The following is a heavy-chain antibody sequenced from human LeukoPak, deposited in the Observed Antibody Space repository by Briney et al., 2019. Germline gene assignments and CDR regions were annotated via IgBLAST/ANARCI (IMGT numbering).Heavy chain of an antibody. Sequence: GGSLRLSCAASGXTFSNYAMSWVRQAPGKGLEWLAVMSPHASYEYYADSVQGRFTISRDDSKNTVYLEMNSLRAEDTAVYYCARDWIDRSLDYWGQGTLVIVSS. CDR2: MSPHASYE. CDR1: GXTFSNYA. J-gene: IGHJ4*02. V-gene: IGHV3-33*08. D-gene: IGHD2-2*03. CDR3: ARDWIDRSLDY.